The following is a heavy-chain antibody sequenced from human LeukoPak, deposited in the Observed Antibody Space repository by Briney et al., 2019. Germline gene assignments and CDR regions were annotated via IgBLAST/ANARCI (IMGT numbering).Heavy chain of an antibody. CDR3: ARVGYVLTAYFDY. CDR1: GYTFTGYC. Sequence: ASVKVSCKASGYTFTGYCMHWVRQAPGQGLEWMGWINPNSGGTNYAQKFQGRVTMTRDTSISTAYMELSRLRSDDTAVYYCARVGYVLTAYFDYWGQGTLVTVSS. CDR2: INPNSGGT. J-gene: IGHJ4*02. V-gene: IGHV1-2*02. D-gene: IGHD3-9*01.